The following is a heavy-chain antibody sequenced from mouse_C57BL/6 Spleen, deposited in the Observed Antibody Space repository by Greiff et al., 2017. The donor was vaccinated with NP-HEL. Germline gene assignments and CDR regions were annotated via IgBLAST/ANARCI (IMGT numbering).Heavy chain of an antibody. Sequence: QVQLQQSGAELVMPGASVKLSCKASGYTFTSSWMHWVKQRPGQGLEWIGEIDPSDSYTNYNQKFKGKSTLTVDKSSSTAYMQLSSLTSEDSAVYYCARSSSGYAWFAYWGQGTLVTVSA. CDR3: ARSSSGYAWFAY. D-gene: IGHD3-2*02. J-gene: IGHJ3*01. CDR1: GYTFTSSW. CDR2: IDPSDSYT. V-gene: IGHV1-69*01.